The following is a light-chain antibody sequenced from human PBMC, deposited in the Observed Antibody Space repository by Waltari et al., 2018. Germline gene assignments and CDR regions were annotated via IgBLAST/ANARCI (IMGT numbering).Light chain of an antibody. CDR1: QSLVHSDGNTH. J-gene: IGKJ2*01. V-gene: IGKV2-30*02. CDR3: QQYGSSVMYT. Sequence: DVVMTQSPLSLSVTLGQAASISCKASQSLVHSDGNTHLNWFHQRPGQSPRRLIYRVSNRDSGIPDRFSGSGSGTDFTLTISRLEPEDFAMYYCQQYGSSVMYTFGQGTKLEIK. CDR2: RVS.